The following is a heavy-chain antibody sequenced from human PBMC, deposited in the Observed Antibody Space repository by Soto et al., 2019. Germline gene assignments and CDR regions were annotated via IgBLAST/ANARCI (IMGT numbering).Heavy chain of an antibody. V-gene: IGHV1-18*01. J-gene: IGHJ5*02. D-gene: IGHD2-2*01. CDR1: GYTFTSYG. CDR3: ARDQAIGIVVVPAAMVWFDP. CDR2: ISAYNGNT. Sequence: ASVKVSCKDSGYTFTSYGISWVRQAPGQGLEWMGWISAYNGNTNYAQKLQGRVTMTTDTSTSTAYMELRSLRSDDTAVYYYARDQAIGIVVVPAAMVWFDPWGQGTLVTVSS.